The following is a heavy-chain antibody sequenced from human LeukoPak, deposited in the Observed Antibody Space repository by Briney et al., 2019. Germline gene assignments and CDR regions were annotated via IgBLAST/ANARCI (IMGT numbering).Heavy chain of an antibody. D-gene: IGHD6-6*01. CDR1: GFTFSDYG. CDR2: TSGRGGGT. Sequence: GGSLRLSCAASGFTFSDYGMTWVRQAPGKGLEWVSATSGRGGGTFYADSVKGRFTISRDNSKNTLYLQMNSLRAEDTAVYYCAKSAVVSSPSPGFGYWGQGTLVTVSS. V-gene: IGHV3-23*01. J-gene: IGHJ4*02. CDR3: AKSAVVSSPSPGFGY.